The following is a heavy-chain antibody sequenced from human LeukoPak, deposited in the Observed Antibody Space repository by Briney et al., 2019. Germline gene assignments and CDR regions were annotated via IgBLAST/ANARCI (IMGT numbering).Heavy chain of an antibody. Sequence: SETLSLTCIVSGGSIRTYSWNWIRQSPGKGLEWIGYISHSGTTSYRSSLKSRVTISVDTSKNQLSLKLASVTAADTAVYFCARWDDSAWAFGSWGPGTLVTVPS. V-gene: IGHV4-59*08. CDR1: GGSIRTYS. D-gene: IGHD6-19*01. J-gene: IGHJ4*02. CDR3: ARWDDSAWAFGS. CDR2: ISHSGTT.